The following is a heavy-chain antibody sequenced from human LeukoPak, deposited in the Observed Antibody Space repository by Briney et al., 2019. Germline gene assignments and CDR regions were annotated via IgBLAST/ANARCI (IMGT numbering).Heavy chain of an antibody. Sequence: GSLRLSCAASGFTFSSYSMNWVRQAPGKGLEWVSYISSSSSTIYYTDSVKGRFTISRDNAKNSLYLQMNSLRAEDTAVYYCARGLGIAVAGTRDYWGQGTLVTVSS. D-gene: IGHD6-19*01. CDR2: ISSSSSTI. CDR1: GFTFSSYS. V-gene: IGHV3-48*01. J-gene: IGHJ4*02. CDR3: ARGLGIAVAGTRDY.